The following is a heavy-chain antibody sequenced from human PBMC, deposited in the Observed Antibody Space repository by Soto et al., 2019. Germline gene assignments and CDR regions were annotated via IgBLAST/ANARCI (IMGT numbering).Heavy chain of an antibody. Sequence: GGSLSLSCAASGFSFTNFAMSWVRQAPGKGLEWVAGIGASGDITWYADSVKGRLSISRDNSKNTLYLQLNSLRFEDTAVYYCAKDDFTDRGDDYFDYWGQGTRGTVS. V-gene: IGHV3-23*01. CDR3: AKDDFTDRGDDYFDY. D-gene: IGHD2-21*02. CDR1: GFSFTNFA. J-gene: IGHJ4*02. CDR2: IGASGDIT.